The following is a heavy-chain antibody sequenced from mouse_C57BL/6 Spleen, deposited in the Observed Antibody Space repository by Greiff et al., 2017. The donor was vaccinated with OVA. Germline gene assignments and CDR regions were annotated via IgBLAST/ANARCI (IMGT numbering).Heavy chain of an antibody. D-gene: IGHD1-1*01. J-gene: IGHJ4*01. CDR3: ARVPVGVYYYAMDY. CDR2: IDPANGNT. Sequence: EVQRVESVAELVRPGASVKLSCTASGFNIKNTYMHWVKQRPEQGLEWIGRIDPANGNTKYAPKFQGKATITADTSSNTAYLQLSSLTSEDTAIYYCARVPVGVYYYAMDYWGQGTSVTVSS. CDR1: GFNIKNTY. V-gene: IGHV14-3*01.